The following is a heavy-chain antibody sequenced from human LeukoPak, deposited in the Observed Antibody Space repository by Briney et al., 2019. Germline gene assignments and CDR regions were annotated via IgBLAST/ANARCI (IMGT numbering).Heavy chain of an antibody. CDR3: ARVVFRSWPRGFDP. CDR1: GGSISSYY. CDR2: IYYSGST. J-gene: IGHJ5*02. D-gene: IGHD1-26*01. V-gene: IGHV4-59*01. Sequence: PSETLSLTCTVSGGSISSYYWSWIRQPPGKGLEWIGYIYYSGSTNYNPSLKSRVTISVDTSKNQFSLKLSSVTAADTAVYYCARVVFRSWPRGFDPWGQGTLVTVSS.